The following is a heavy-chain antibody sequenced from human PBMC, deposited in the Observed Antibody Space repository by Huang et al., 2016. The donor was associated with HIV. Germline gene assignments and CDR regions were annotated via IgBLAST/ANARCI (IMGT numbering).Heavy chain of an antibody. CDR2: ISGTGCST. J-gene: IGHJ6*02. D-gene: IGHD1-1*01. V-gene: IGHV3-23*01. CDR1: GITFSSYA. Sequence: EAQLLESGGGLVKPGGSLRLSCAASGITFSSYAMICVHQAPAKGLEWVSGISGTGCSTVYAETVKGQFTSYRDNVKRMKYVKMNSLRVEDTARYYCTGDPYRRAWHSETGQYYDYGMDVWGQGTTVTVS. CDR3: TGDPYRRAWHSETGQYYDYGMDV.